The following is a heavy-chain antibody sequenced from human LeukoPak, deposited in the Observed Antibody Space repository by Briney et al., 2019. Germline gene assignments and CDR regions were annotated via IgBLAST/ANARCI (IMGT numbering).Heavy chain of an antibody. Sequence: GESLKISCKGSGYSFTSYWIGWVRQLPGKGLEWMAIIYPGDSDTRYSPSFQGQVTISADKSISTAYLQWSSLKALDTAMYYCARRSYFYDSSAYLYYFDYWGQGTLVTVSS. CDR3: ARRSYFYDSSAYLYYFDY. D-gene: IGHD3-22*01. V-gene: IGHV5-51*01. J-gene: IGHJ4*02. CDR2: IYPGDSDT. CDR1: GYSFTSYW.